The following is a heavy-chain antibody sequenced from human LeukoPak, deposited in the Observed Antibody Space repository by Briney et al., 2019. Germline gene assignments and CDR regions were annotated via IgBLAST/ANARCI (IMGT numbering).Heavy chain of an antibody. CDR3: ARDTFVTRTPGGIDY. V-gene: IGHV1-18*01. Sequence: ASVKVSCKASGYTFTSYGISWVRQAPGQGLEWMGWISAYNGNTNYAQKFQGRVTMTRDTSTSTVYMELSSLRSEDTAVYYCARDTFVTRTPGGIDYWGQGTLVTVSS. CDR2: ISAYNGNT. D-gene: IGHD3-16*01. J-gene: IGHJ4*02. CDR1: GYTFTSYG.